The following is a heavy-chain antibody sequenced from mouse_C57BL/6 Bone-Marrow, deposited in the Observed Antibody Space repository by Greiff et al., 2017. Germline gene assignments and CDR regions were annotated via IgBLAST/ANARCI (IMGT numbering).Heavy chain of an antibody. CDR3: SRSGDYDVGAWFAY. CDR1: GYTFTSYW. D-gene: IGHD2-4*01. CDR2: IYPSDSET. J-gene: IGHJ3*01. Sequence: QVQLQQPGAELVRPGSSVKLSCKASGYTFTSYWMDWVKQRPGQGLEWIGNIYPSDSETHYNQKLKDKATLTVDKSSSTAYMQLSSLTSEDSAVSYCSRSGDYDVGAWFAYWCQGTLVTVSA. V-gene: IGHV1-61*01.